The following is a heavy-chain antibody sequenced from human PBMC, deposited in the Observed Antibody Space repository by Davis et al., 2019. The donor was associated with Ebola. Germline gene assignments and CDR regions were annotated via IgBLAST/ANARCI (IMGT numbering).Heavy chain of an antibody. CDR3: ARRWKTGTTKAVAFDI. D-gene: IGHD1-7*01. CDR1: GGPISSHY. J-gene: IGHJ3*02. CDR2: TYYSGSS. V-gene: IGHV4-59*08. Sequence: SEPLPPPCTAPGGPISSHYWSWIRQPPGKGLEWFGHTYYSGSSNYNPSLKSRVTISVDTSKNQFSLKLSSVTAADTAVYYCARRWKTGTTKAVAFDIWGQGTMVTVSS.